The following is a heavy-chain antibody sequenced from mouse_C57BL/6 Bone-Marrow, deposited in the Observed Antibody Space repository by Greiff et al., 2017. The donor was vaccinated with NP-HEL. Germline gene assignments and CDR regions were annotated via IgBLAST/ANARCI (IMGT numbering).Heavy chain of an antibody. CDR3: ATVYYYGGCAY. V-gene: IGHV14-4*01. CDR1: GFNFKDDY. Sequence: VQLKQSGAELVRPGASVKLSCTASGFNFKDDYMHWVKQRPEQGLEWIGWIDPENGDTEYASKFQGKATITADKSSNTAYLQLSSLTSEDTAVYYCATVYYYGGCAYWGQGTLVTVSA. CDR2: IDPENGDT. J-gene: IGHJ3*01. D-gene: IGHD1-1*02.